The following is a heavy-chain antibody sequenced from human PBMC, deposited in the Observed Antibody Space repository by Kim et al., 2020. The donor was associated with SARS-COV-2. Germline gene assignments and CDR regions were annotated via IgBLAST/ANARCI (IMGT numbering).Heavy chain of an antibody. CDR3: AKVYDFWRPYDGYDI. D-gene: IGHD3-3*01. J-gene: IGHJ3*02. V-gene: IGHV3-23*01. Sequence: ADSGKGRFTVSRDNSDNALYLQMDSLRAEDTAVYFCAKVYDFWRPYDGYDIWGQGTRVTVSS.